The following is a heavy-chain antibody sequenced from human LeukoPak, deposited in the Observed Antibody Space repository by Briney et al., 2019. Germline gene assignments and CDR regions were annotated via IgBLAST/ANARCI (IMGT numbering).Heavy chain of an antibody. CDR2: IYTSGST. CDR3: ARERTDLPGIAAAGAPYFDY. CDR1: GGSISSYY. V-gene: IGHV4-4*07. D-gene: IGHD6-13*01. J-gene: IGHJ4*02. Sequence: SETLSLTCTVSGGSISSYYWSWIRQPAGKGLEWIGRIYTSGSTNYNPSLKSRVTMSVDTSKNQFSLKLSSVTAADTAVYYCARERTDLPGIAAAGAPYFDYWGQGTLVTVSS.